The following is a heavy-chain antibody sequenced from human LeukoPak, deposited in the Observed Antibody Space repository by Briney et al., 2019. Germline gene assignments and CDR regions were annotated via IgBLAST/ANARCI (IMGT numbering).Heavy chain of an antibody. Sequence: ASVKVSCTASGYTFTGYYMHWVRQAPGQGLEWMGWINPNSGGTNYAQKFQGWVTMTRDTSISTAYMELSRLRSDDTAVYYCAREGPQGIAVAGQEALDYWGQGTLVTVSS. CDR2: INPNSGGT. V-gene: IGHV1-2*04. D-gene: IGHD6-19*01. CDR3: AREGPQGIAVAGQEALDY. CDR1: GYTFTGYY. J-gene: IGHJ4*02.